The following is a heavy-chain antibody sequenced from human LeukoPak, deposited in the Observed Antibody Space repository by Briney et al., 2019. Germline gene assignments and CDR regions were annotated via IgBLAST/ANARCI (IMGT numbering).Heavy chain of an antibody. CDR1: GFTFSSYA. Sequence: GGSLRLSCAASGFTFSSYAMSWVRQAPGKGLEWVANIKQDGSEKYYVDSVKGRFTISRDNAKNSLYLQTNSLRAEDTAVYYCEAGSTLLNYWGQGTLVTVSS. CDR3: EAGSTLLNY. D-gene: IGHD6-13*01. J-gene: IGHJ4*02. CDR2: IKQDGSEK. V-gene: IGHV3-7*01.